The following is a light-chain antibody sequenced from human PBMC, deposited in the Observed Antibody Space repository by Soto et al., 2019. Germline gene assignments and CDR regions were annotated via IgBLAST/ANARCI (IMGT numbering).Light chain of an antibody. V-gene: IGLV2-14*01. J-gene: IGLJ1*01. CDR1: YSDVGGYNF. Sequence: QSALTQPASVSGSPGQSITISCTGTYSDVGGYNFVTWYQQHPDKAPKLIIHDVDTRPSGVSNRFSGSKSGTTASLTISGLQPEDEADYYCCSYARSTSDVFGTGTKLTVL. CDR3: CSYARSTSDV. CDR2: DVD.